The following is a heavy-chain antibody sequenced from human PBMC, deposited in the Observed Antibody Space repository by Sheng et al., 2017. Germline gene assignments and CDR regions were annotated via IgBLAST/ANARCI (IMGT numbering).Heavy chain of an antibody. CDR2: INHSGST. CDR1: GGSFSGYY. D-gene: IGHD6-19*01. J-gene: IGHJ4*02. Sequence: QVQLQQWGAGLLKPSETLSLTCAVYGGSFSGYYWSWIRQPPGKGLEWIGEINHSGSTNYNPSLKSRVTISVDTSKNQFSLKLSSVTAADTAVYYCARGGLAVAGTRGYFDYWGQGNPGHRLL. V-gene: IGHV4-34*01. CDR3: ARGGLAVAGTRGYFDY.